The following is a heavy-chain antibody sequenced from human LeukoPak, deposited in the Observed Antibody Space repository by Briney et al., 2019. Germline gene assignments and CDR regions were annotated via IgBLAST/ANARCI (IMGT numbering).Heavy chain of an antibody. Sequence: SETLSLTCAVYGGSFSGYYWSWIRQPPEKGLEWIGEINHSGSTNYNPSLKSRVTISVDTSKNQFSLKLSSVTAADTAVYYCARHLGYSYGPYWYFDLWGRGTLVTVSS. V-gene: IGHV4-34*01. CDR1: GGSFSGYY. CDR2: INHSGST. D-gene: IGHD5-18*01. J-gene: IGHJ2*01. CDR3: ARHLGYSYGPYWYFDL.